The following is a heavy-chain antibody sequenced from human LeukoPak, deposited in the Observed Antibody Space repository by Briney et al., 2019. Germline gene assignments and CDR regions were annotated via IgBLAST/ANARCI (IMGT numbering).Heavy chain of an antibody. CDR2: ISYDGSDK. CDR3: AKAVGSNSWYSNF. CDR1: GFHFSSYG. D-gene: IGHD2-2*01. V-gene: IGHV3-30*18. Sequence: GGSLRLSCAASGFHFSSYGMHRVRQAPGKGLEWVAVISYDGSDKYYADSVKGRFTISRDNPKSTLYLQMNSLRGEDTAVYYCAKAVGSNSWYSNFWGQGTLVTVSS. J-gene: IGHJ4*02.